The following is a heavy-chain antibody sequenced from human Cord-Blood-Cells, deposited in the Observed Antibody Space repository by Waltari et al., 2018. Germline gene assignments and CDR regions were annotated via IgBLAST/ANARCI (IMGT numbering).Heavy chain of an antibody. CDR1: GGSFSGYY. CDR3: ARRLSTYWYFDL. CDR2: INHSGST. V-gene: IGHV4-34*01. Sequence: QVQLQQWGAGLLKPSETLSLTCAVYGGSFSGYYWSWIRQPPGKGLEWIGEINHSGSTNYNPSLKSRVTISVDTSKNQFSLKLSSVTAADTAVYYCARRLSTYWYFDLWGRGTLVTVSS. J-gene: IGHJ2*01.